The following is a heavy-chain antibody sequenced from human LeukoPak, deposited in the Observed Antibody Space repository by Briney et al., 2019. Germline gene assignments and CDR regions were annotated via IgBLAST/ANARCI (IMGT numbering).Heavy chain of an antibody. CDR2: ISSSGSTI. CDR1: GFTFSSYE. Sequence: PGGSLRLSCAASGFTFSSYEMNWVRQAPGKGLEWDSYISSSGSTIYYADSVKGRFTISRDNAKNSLYLQMNSLRAEDTAVYYCASLEYSSSSKDFDYWGQGTLVTVSS. J-gene: IGHJ4*02. V-gene: IGHV3-48*03. CDR3: ASLEYSSSSKDFDY. D-gene: IGHD6-6*01.